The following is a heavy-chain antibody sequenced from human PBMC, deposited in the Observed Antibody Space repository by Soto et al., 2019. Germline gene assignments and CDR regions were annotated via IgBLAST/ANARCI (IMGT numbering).Heavy chain of an antibody. CDR3: TRGGLYSYDYFDY. CDR2: INSGGIGT. Sequence: VQMVESGGGLVQPGGSLRLSCAASGFTFNDYWMHWVRQAPGRGLVWVSRINSGGIGTGYADSVKGRFTISRDNAKNTLYLQMNSLRAEDTAVYYCTRGGLYSYDYFDYWGLGTLVTVSS. CDR1: GFTFNDYW. J-gene: IGHJ4*02. V-gene: IGHV3-74*01. D-gene: IGHD5-18*01.